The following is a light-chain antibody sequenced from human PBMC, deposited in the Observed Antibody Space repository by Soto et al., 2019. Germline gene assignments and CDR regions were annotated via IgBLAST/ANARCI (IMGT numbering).Light chain of an antibody. V-gene: IGKV3-15*01. CDR3: QQYNDWPWT. CDR1: QSVSTK. Sequence: EIVMTESRVTLSVSPGERATLSCRASQSVSTKLAWYQQKPGQAPRLLIYGATTRATDIPARFSGSGSGTEFILTISSLQSEDFAVYYCQQYNDWPWTVGQGTKVDIK. J-gene: IGKJ1*01. CDR2: GAT.